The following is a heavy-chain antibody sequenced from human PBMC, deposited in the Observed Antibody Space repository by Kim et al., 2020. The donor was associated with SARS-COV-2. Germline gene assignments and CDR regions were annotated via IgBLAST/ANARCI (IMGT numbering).Heavy chain of an antibody. CDR1: CGSISSSSYY. V-gene: IGHV4-39*07. CDR2: IYYSGST. Sequence: SETLSLTCTVSCGSISSSSYYWGWIRQPPGKGLEWIGSIYYSGSTYYNPSLKSRVTISVDTSKNQFSLKLSSVTAADTAVYYCARLPRPVKLLRYFDWLASGPFDPWGQGTRVTVSS. J-gene: IGHJ5*02. CDR3: ARLPRPVKLLRYFDWLASGPFDP. D-gene: IGHD3-9*01.